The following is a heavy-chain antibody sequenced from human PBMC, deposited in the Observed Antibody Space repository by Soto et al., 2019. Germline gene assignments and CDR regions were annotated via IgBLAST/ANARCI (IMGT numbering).Heavy chain of an antibody. V-gene: IGHV3-20*04. D-gene: IGHD3-9*01. CDR2: INWNGGST. CDR1: GCTFDDYG. J-gene: IGHJ3*02. Sequence: EVQLVESGGGVVRPGRSLRLSCGASGCTFDDYGMSWVRQAPGKGLEWVSGINWNGGSTGYADSVKGRFTISRDNAKNSLYLQMNSLRAEDTALYYCARVQGAFEWGSAFDIWGQGTMVTVSS. CDR3: ARVQGAFEWGSAFDI.